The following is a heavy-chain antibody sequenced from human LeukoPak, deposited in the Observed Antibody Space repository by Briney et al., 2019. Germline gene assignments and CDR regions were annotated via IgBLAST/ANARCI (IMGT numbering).Heavy chain of an antibody. CDR1: GFTVSSNY. CDR3: AREIGYSSGWYSFDY. J-gene: IGHJ4*01. V-gene: IGHV3-53*05. Sequence: GGSLRLSCAASGFTVSSNYMSWVRQAPGKGLEWVSVIYSGGSTYYADSVKGRFTISRDNSKNTLYLRMNSLRAEDTAVYYCAREIGYSSGWYSFDYWGQEPWSPSPQ. D-gene: IGHD6-19*01. CDR2: IYSGGST.